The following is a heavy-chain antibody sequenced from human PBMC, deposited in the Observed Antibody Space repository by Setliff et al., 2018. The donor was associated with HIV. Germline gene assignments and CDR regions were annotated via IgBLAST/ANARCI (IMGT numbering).Heavy chain of an antibody. CDR3: ARHWYSSPVTT. V-gene: IGHV4-39*01. Sequence: SETLSLTCLVSGVPIGTTGYYWGWIRQPPGKTLEWIGSISYSRNSLYNSEKTYYNPSLKSRTTISVDTSKNHVSLKLTSVTVADTAVYFCARHWYSSPVTTWGQGTLVTVSS. CDR2: ISYSRNSLYNSEKT. D-gene: IGHD1-1*01. J-gene: IGHJ5*02. CDR1: GVPIGTTGYY.